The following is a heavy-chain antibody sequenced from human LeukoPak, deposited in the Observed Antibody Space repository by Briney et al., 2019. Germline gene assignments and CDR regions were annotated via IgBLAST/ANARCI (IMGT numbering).Heavy chain of an antibody. V-gene: IGHV3-9*01. J-gene: IGHJ4*02. D-gene: IGHD3-22*01. CDR1: GFTFDDYA. CDR3: AKPAGEYTYYYDSSGFDY. CDR2: ISWNSGSI. Sequence: GRSLRLSCAASGFTFDDYAMHWVRQAPGKGLEWVSGISWNSGSIGYADSVKGRFTISRDNAKNSLYLQMNSLRAEDTALYYCAKPAGEYTYYYDSSGFDYWGQGTLVTLSS.